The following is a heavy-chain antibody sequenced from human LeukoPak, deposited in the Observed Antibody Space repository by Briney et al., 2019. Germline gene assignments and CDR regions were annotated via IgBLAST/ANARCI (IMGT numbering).Heavy chain of an antibody. CDR3: ARCSSGYYYYYYYMDV. J-gene: IGHJ6*03. Sequence: ASVKVSCKASGYTFTNYAMNWVRQAPGQGLEWMGWINTNTGNPTYAQGFTGRFVFSLDTSVSTAYLQISSLKAEDTAVYYCARCSSGYYYYYYYMDVWGKGTTVTVSS. D-gene: IGHD3-22*01. V-gene: IGHV7-4-1*02. CDR1: GYTFTNYA. CDR2: INTNTGNP.